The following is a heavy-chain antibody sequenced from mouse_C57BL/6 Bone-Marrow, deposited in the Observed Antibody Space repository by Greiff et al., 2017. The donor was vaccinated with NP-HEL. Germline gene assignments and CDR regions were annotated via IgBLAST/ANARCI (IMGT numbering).Heavy chain of an antibody. D-gene: IGHD3-2*02. V-gene: IGHV1-69*01. CDR3: AIRDAMDY. CDR2: IDPSDSYT. J-gene: IGHJ4*01. Sequence: VKLQESGAELVMPGASVKLSCKASGYTFTSYWMHWVKQRPGQGLEWIGEIDPSDSYTNYNQKFKGKSTLTVDKSSSTAYMQLSSLTSEDSAVYYCAIRDAMDYWGQGTSVTVSS. CDR1: GYTFTSYW.